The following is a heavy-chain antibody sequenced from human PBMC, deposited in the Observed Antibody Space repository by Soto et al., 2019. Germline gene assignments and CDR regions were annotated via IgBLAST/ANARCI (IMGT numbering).Heavy chain of an antibody. V-gene: IGHV4-31*03. J-gene: IGHJ4*02. D-gene: IGHD3-10*01. CDR3: AGDWDYFCSGSPPLFSK. CDR2: IYYSGST. CDR1: GGSITSDNYC. Sequence: QVQLQESGPGLVMPSQTLSLTCTVSGGSITSDNYCWTWIRQHPVKGLEWMGHIYYSGSTSYNPSLHSRVTISIDTSKNQFSLKLTSVTAADPAVYYCAGDWDYFCSGSPPLFSKGGQGTLVTVSS.